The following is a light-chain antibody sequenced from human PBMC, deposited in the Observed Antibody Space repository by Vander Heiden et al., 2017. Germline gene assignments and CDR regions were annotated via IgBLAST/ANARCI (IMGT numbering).Light chain of an antibody. CDR2: SNN. J-gene: IGLJ3*02. V-gene: IGLV1-44*01. CDR3: ATWNDTLNGPM. Sequence: SVLTQPPSASGTPGQSVTISCSGTSSNIGANTVRWYRQLPGTAPKLLIYSNNQRPSAIPDRFSGSKSGTSAYLAISGLQSDDETLYYCATWNDTLNGPMFGGGTSLTVL. CDR1: SSNIGANT.